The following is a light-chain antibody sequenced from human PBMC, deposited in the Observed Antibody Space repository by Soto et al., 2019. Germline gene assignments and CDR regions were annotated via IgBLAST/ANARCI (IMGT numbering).Light chain of an antibody. CDR1: SSNIGTYT. CDR2: TNN. Sequence: QSVLTQPPSASGTPGQRVTISCSGGSSNIGTYTVNWYQQLPGMAPRLLMYTNNRRPSGVPDRFSGSKSGTSASLAISGLQSEDEADYYCAAWDDTLNVSVFGGGTQLTVL. J-gene: IGLJ7*01. V-gene: IGLV1-44*01. CDR3: AAWDDTLNVSV.